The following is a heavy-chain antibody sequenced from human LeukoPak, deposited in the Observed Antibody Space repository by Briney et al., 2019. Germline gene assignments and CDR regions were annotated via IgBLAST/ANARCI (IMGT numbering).Heavy chain of an antibody. D-gene: IGHD7-27*01. Sequence: PSETLSLTCAVYGGSFSGYCWSWIRQPPGKGLEWIGEINHSGSTNYNPSLKSRVTISVDTSKNQFSLKLSSVTAADTAVYYCARVRELGIDYWGQGTLVTVSS. CDR2: INHSGST. V-gene: IGHV4-34*01. J-gene: IGHJ4*02. CDR3: ARVRELGIDY. CDR1: GGSFSGYC.